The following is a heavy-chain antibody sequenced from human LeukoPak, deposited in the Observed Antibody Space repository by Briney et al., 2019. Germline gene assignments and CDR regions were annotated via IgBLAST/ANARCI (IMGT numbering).Heavy chain of an antibody. CDR1: GVTFSNYD. J-gene: IGHJ4*02. V-gene: IGHV3-33*01. CDR2: ISYDKSDK. CDR3: ARDIESGYFDY. Sequence: GRSLRLSCAASGVTFSNYDMHWVRQAPGKGLEWVAVISYDKSDKYCADSVKGRFTISRDNSKNTLYLQMNSLRAEDTAVYYFARDIESGYFDYWGQGTLVTVSS. D-gene: IGHD3-16*02.